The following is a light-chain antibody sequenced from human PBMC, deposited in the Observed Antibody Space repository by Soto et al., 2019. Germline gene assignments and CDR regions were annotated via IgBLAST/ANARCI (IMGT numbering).Light chain of an antibody. CDR2: KVS. V-gene: IGKV2-30*01. J-gene: IGKJ4*01. CDR3: MQATHRPGELT. CDR1: QSLVYSDGKTY. Sequence: DVVMTKSPLSLPVTLGQPASISCRSSQSLVYSDGKTYLNWFQQRPGQSQRRLIYKVSNRDSGVPDRFSGSGSGTDFTLKISRVEAEDVGIYYCMQATHRPGELTFGGGTKVEIK.